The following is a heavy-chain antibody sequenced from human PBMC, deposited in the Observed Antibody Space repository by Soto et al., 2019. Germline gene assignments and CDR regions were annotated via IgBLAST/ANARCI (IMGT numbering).Heavy chain of an antibody. J-gene: IGHJ6*02. CDR1: GFTFTSSA. D-gene: IGHD3-9*01. Sequence: SVKVSCKASGFTFTSSAVQWVRQARGQRLEWIGWIVVGSGNTNYAQKFQERITITRDMSTSTAYMELSSLRSEDTAVYYCAAGEVTYYDILTNGPPPYGMDVWGQGTTVTVSS. CDR3: AAGEVTYYDILTNGPPPYGMDV. CDR2: IVVGSGNT. V-gene: IGHV1-58*01.